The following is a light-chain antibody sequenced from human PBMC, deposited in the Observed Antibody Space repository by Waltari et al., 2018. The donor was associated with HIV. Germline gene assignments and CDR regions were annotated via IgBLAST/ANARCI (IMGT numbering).Light chain of an antibody. CDR1: TGRVSRTNS. V-gene: IGLV7-46*01. CDR2: DTE. J-gene: IGLJ3*02. Sequence: QAVVTQEPSLSVSPGGPVIVHCSSFTGRVSRTNSVHWIHCKPGQAPRTLIYDTEKSHPWTAGRFSGSLVGGRAALTLSGALTDDEADYYCLLSFSGVRVFGGGTKLTV. CDR3: LLSFSGVRV.